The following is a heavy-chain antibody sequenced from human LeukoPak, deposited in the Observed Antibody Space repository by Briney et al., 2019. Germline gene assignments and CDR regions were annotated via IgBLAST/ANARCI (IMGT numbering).Heavy chain of an antibody. D-gene: IGHD6-19*01. Sequence: SETLSLTCTVSGGSISSHYWSWIRQPPGKGLEWIGYIYYSGSTNYNPSLKSRVTISVDTSKNQFSLKLSSVTAADTAVYYCASGAVAGTSPDYWGQGTLVTVSS. CDR1: GGSISSHY. CDR3: ASGAVAGTSPDY. CDR2: IYYSGST. J-gene: IGHJ4*02. V-gene: IGHV4-59*11.